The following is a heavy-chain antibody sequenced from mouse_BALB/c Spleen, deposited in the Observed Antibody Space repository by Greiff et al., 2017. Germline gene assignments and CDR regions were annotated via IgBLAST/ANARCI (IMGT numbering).Heavy chain of an antibody. CDR2: IWGGGST. Sequence: VMLVESGPGLVAPSQSLSITCTVSGFSLSRYSVHWVRQPPGKGLEWLGMIWGGGSTDYNSALKSRLSISKDNSKSQVFLKMNSLQTDDTAMYYCARITSPTGGYFDVWGAGTTVTVSS. J-gene: IGHJ1*01. CDR1: GFSLSRYS. D-gene: IGHD1-1*01. CDR3: ARITSPTGGYFDV. V-gene: IGHV2-6-4*01.